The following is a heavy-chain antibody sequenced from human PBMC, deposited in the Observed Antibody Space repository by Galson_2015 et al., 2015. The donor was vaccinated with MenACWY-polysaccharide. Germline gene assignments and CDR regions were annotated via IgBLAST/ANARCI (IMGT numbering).Heavy chain of an antibody. CDR1: GFTFSSYA. Sequence: SLRLSCAASGFTFSSYAMNWVRQAPGKGLEWVSLMSGNGDSTYYADSVKGRFISSRDNSKNTLYLQMNSLRAGDTAVYYCAKESIPGYGDFDYWGQGTLVTVSS. CDR2: MSGNGDST. D-gene: IGHD5-18*01. CDR3: AKESIPGYGDFDY. J-gene: IGHJ4*02. V-gene: IGHV3-23*01.